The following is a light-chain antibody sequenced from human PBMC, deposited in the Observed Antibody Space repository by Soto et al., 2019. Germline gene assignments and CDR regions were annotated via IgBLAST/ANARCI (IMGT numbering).Light chain of an antibody. CDR1: SSDVGNYNL. CDR3: CSYASTGTYV. CDR2: EGT. J-gene: IGLJ1*01. V-gene: IGLV2-23*01. Sequence: QSALTQPASVSGSPGQSIAISCTGTSSDVGNYNLVSWYQQHSGKAPKLMIYEGTKRPSWVSDRFSGSKSGNTATLTISGLQAEDEDDYYCCSYASTGTYVFGTGDKLTVL.